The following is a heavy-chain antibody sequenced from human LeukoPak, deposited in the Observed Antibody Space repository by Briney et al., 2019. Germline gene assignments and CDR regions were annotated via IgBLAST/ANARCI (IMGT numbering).Heavy chain of an antibody. CDR2: IYYSGST. Sequence: SETLSLTCTVSGGSISSYYWSWIRQPPGKGLEWIGSIYYSGSTYYNPSLKSRVTISVDTSKNQFSLKLSSVTAADTAVYYCARRGSSGWYRGFDYWGQGTLVTVSS. CDR3: ARRGSSGWYRGFDY. D-gene: IGHD6-19*01. CDR1: GGSISSYY. V-gene: IGHV4-59*05. J-gene: IGHJ4*02.